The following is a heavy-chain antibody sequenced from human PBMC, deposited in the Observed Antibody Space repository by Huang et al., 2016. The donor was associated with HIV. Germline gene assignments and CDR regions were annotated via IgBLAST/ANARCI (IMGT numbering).Heavy chain of an antibody. V-gene: IGHV3-30*18. CDR1: GFTFNKYG. D-gene: IGHD5-12*01. CDR2: VSADGNIK. J-gene: IGHJ4*02. Sequence: QVQLVESGGAVVQPGRSLRLSCTAAGFTFNKYGMHWVRQAQGKGLEWCACVSADGNIKKYVDSVKGRFTISRDKTQNMLYLQINNLRGEDTALYHCAKASRGGFELDFWGQGTLVTVSS. CDR3: AKASRGGFELDF.